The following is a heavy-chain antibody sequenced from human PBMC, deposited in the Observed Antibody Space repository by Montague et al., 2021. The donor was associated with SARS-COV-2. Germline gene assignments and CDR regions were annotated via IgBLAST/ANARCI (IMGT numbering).Heavy chain of an antibody. J-gene: IGHJ6*02. D-gene: IGHD4-17*01. CDR2: IYSSGST. Sequence: TLSLTCTVSGGSIRSGSYYWSWIRQPAGKGLEWIGRIYSSGSTNYNPCLKSRVTMSVDKPKNQFSLKVSSVTAADTAVYYCARDYGDYSYYYGLDVWGQGTTVTVSS. CDR3: ARDYGDYSYYYGLDV. V-gene: IGHV4-61*02. CDR1: GGSIRSGSYY.